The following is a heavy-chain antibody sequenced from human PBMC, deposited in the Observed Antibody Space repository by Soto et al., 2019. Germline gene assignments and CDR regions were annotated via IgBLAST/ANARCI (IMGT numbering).Heavy chain of an antibody. Sequence: PWWSLRLSCSASVFTFSSYAMHWFRQAPGKGLEWVAVISYDGSNKYYADSVKGRFTISRDNSKNTLYLQMNSLRAEDTAVYYCARLQLWAYYYYYGMDVWGQGTTVTVSS. J-gene: IGHJ6*02. CDR1: VFTFSSYA. V-gene: IGHV3-30-3*01. CDR2: ISYDGSNK. D-gene: IGHD5-18*01. CDR3: ARLQLWAYYYYYGMDV.